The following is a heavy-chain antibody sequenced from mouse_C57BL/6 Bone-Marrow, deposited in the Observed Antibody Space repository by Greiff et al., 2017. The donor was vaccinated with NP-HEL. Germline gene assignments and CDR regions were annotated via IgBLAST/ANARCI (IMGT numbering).Heavy chain of an antibody. CDR3: ASPGPPYGYCEV. CDR2: IDPEDGDT. J-gene: IGHJ1*03. Sequence: VQLQQSGAELVKPGASVKLSCTASGFNITDYYMHWVKQRTEQGLEWIGRIDPEDGDTKYAPKFQGKATITADKSSNTAYLQLRSLTSEDTAVDYCASPGPPYGYCEVWGTGTTVTVSS. CDR1: GFNITDYY. V-gene: IGHV14-2*01.